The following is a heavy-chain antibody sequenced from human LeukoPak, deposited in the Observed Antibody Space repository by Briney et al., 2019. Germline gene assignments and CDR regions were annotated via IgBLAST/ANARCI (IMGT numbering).Heavy chain of an antibody. J-gene: IGHJ6*02. CDR3: ARKGPEFYGYGLDV. D-gene: IGHD1-14*01. CDR1: GFTVSSNY. Sequence: GGSLRLSCAASGFTVSSNYLNWVRQAPGKGLEWVSVIYSGGSTYYADSVKGRFTIPRDNSRNTLYLQMNSLRAEDTAVYYCARKGPEFYGYGLDVWGQGTTVTVSS. V-gene: IGHV3-53*01. CDR2: IYSGGST.